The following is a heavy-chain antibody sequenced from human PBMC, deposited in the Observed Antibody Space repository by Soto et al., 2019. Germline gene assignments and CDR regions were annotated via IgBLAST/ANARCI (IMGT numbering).Heavy chain of an antibody. J-gene: IGHJ3*02. CDR3: ARDMDYGGKGDAFDI. V-gene: IGHV3-30-3*01. CDR1: GFTFSSYA. CDR2: ISYDGSNK. Sequence: GGSLRLSCAASGFTFSSYAMHWVRQAPGKGLEWVAVISYDGSNKYYADSVKGRFTISRDNSKNTLYLQMNSLRAEDTAVYYCARDMDYGGKGDAFDIWGQGTMVTVSS. D-gene: IGHD4-17*01.